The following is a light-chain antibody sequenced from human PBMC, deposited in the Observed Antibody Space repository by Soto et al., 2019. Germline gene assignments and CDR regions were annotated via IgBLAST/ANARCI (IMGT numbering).Light chain of an antibody. J-gene: IGKJ4*01. CDR1: HSVDSN. CDR2: GAS. V-gene: IGKV3D-15*01. Sequence: EIVMTQSPGTLSVSTGQGATLSCRASHSVDSNLAWYQQTPGQAPRLLIFGASTRPTGIPDRFSGSGSGTEFTLTISSLQSEDFAVYYCQQYDKWPLTVGGGTKVDSK. CDR3: QQYDKWPLT.